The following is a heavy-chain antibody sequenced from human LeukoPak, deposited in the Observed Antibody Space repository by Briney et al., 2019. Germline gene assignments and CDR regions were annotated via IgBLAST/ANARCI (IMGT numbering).Heavy chain of an antibody. Sequence: PSETLSLTCTVSGGSVSSGSYYWSWIRQPPGKGLEWIGYIYYSGSTNYNPSLKSRVTISVDTSKNQFSLKLSSVTAADTAVYYCARCHTFYGSASLYYFYSSGQGALVTVSS. J-gene: IGHJ4*02. CDR1: GGSVSSGSYY. V-gene: IGHV4-61*01. D-gene: IGHD2/OR15-2a*01. CDR3: ARCHTFYGSASLYYFYS. CDR2: IYYSGST.